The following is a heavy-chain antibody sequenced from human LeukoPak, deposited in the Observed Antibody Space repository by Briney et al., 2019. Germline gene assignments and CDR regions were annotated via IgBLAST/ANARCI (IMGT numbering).Heavy chain of an antibody. CDR1: GGSISSSSYY. D-gene: IGHD3-22*01. J-gene: IGHJ4*02. CDR3: ARPATYYDSSGYYGTFDY. V-gene: IGHV4-39*01. Sequence: PSETLSLTCTVSGGSISSSSYYWGWIRQPPGKGLEWLGSIYYSGSTYYNPSLKSRVTISVDTSKNQFSLKLSSVTAADTAVYYCARPATYYDSSGYYGTFDYWGQGTLVTVSS. CDR2: IYYSGST.